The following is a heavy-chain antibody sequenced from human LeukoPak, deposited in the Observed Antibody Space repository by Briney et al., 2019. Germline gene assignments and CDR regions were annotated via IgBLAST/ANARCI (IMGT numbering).Heavy chain of an antibody. J-gene: IGHJ4*02. CDR3: ARDNHGYGLRDYYFDY. V-gene: IGHV3-11*01. CDR1: GFIFTDYY. Sequence: PGGSLRLSCATSGFIFTDYYMSWIRQAPGKGLEWVSYISSSSTTIYYTDSVKGRFTISRDNAKSSVYLQMDSLRAEDTAVYYCARDNHGYGLRDYYFDYWGRGTLVTVSS. CDR2: ISSSSTTI. D-gene: IGHD5-12*01.